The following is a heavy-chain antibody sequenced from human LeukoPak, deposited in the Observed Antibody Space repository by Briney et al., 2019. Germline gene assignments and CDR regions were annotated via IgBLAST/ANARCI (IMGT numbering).Heavy chain of an antibody. V-gene: IGHV3-23*01. J-gene: IGHJ4*02. CDR3: AKKGATTGDFDY. Sequence: GGSLRLSCAASGFTFSNFLMTRVRQAPGKGPEWVSAISGSGGDTYYADSAKGRFTISRDNSKNTLYLQMNSLRAEDTAVYYCAKKGATTGDFDYWGQGTLVTVSS. CDR2: ISGSGGDT. CDR1: GFTFSNFL. D-gene: IGHD1-26*01.